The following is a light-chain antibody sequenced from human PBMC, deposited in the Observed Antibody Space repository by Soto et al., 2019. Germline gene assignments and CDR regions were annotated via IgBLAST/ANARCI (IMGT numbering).Light chain of an antibody. CDR3: QQYESHPST. J-gene: IGKJ5*01. CDR2: AAS. Sequence: DIQMTQSPSSLSASVGDRVTITCRASQGISIWLAWYQQKPDKAPKSLIYAASSLQSGVPSRFSDSGSGTDFTLTINSQQPVDFSTYYCQQYESHPSTFGQWTRLEIK. CDR1: QGISIW. V-gene: IGKV1D-16*01.